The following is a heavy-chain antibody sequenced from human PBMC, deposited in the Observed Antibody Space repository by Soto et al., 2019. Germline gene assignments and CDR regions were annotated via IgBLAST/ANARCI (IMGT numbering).Heavy chain of an antibody. V-gene: IGHV2-26*01. D-gene: IGHD1-20*01. CDR3: ARRYLRFNFDY. Sequence: QVTLKKSGPVLVKPTETLTLTCTVSGFSLSNGRMGVSWIRQPPGKPLEWLAHIFSNDEKSSSTSLKSRLTISKDTSKTRVVLTMTNMDPEDTATYFCARRYLRFNFDYCGQGSLVTVSS. J-gene: IGHJ4*02. CDR2: IFSNDEK. CDR1: GFSLSNGRMG.